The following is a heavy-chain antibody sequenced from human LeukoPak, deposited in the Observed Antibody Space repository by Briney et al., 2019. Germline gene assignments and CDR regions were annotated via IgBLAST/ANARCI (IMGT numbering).Heavy chain of an antibody. V-gene: IGHV3-21*01. CDR2: ITGSSSYI. Sequence: GGSLRLSCAASGFTFSSYSMNWVRQAPGKGLEWVSSITGSSSYIHYADSVKGRFTISRDNAKNSLYLQMNSLRAKDTAVYYCARGFADFVWGSYPSSYWGQGILVTVSS. D-gene: IGHD3-16*02. J-gene: IGHJ4*02. CDR1: GFTFSSYS. CDR3: ARGFADFVWGSYPSSY.